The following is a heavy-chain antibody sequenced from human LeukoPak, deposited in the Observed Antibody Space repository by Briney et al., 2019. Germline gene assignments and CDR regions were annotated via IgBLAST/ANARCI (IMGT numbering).Heavy chain of an antibody. J-gene: IGHJ4*02. V-gene: IGHV5-51*01. D-gene: IGHD3-16*02. CDR2: VYPGDPDI. CDR3: ARLMITFGGVIAPFDY. CDR1: GYSFTRYW. Sequence: GESLKISCQGSGYSFTRYWIAWVRQTPGKGLEWMGIVYPGDPDIRYSPSFQGQVTISADKSISPAYLQWSSLKASDTAMYYCARLMITFGGVIAPFDYWGQGTLVTVSS.